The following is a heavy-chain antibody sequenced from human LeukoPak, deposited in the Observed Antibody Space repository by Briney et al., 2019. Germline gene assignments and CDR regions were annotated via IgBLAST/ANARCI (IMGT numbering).Heavy chain of an antibody. D-gene: IGHD2-21*02. J-gene: IGHJ3*02. Sequence: PGGSLRLSCAASGFTFSTYGMHWVRQAPGKGLEWVSFIRYVGINKYYADSVKGRFTISRDNSKNTLYLQMNSLRPEDTALYYCARDLGEGDPDAFDIWGQGTMATVSS. CDR3: ARDLGEGDPDAFDI. V-gene: IGHV3-30*02. CDR1: GFTFSTYG. CDR2: IRYVGINK.